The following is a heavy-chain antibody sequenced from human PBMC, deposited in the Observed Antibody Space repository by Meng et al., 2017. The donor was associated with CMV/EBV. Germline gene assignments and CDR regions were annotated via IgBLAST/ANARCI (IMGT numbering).Heavy chain of an antibody. V-gene: IGHV4-34*01. D-gene: IGHD3-10*01. CDR2: INHSGST. CDR3: ARESMVRGED. CDR1: GGSFSGYY. J-gene: IGHJ4*02. Sequence: QGKRQQWGEGLLKPSETLSLTCAVYGGSFSGYYWSWIRQPPGKGLEWIGEINHSGSTNYNPSLKSRVTISVDTSKNQFSLKLSSVTAADTAVYYCARESMVRGEDWGQGTLVTVSS.